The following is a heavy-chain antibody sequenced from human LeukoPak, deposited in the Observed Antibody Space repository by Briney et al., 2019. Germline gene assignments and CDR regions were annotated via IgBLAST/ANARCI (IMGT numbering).Heavy chain of an antibody. D-gene: IGHD6-19*01. J-gene: IGHJ4*02. V-gene: IGHV3-11*01. CDR2: ISDFGTSI. Sequence: PGGSLRLSCAASGFIFSDYYMSWLREAPGKGLEWVAFISDFGTSIYYADSVKGRFTISRDNANDSLYLQMSSLRAEDTAVYYCARLKAGNWGQGTAVTVSS. CDR1: GFIFSDYY. CDR3: ARLKAGN.